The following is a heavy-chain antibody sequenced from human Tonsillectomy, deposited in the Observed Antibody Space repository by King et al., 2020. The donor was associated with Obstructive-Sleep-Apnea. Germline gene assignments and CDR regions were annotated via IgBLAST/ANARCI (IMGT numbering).Heavy chain of an antibody. V-gene: IGHV3-23*04. CDR2: ISGIGDST. CDR3: AKLVGNTGVDY. CDR1: GFTFSSYA. Sequence: VQLVESGGGLVQPGGSLRFSCAASGFTFSSYAMSWVRQAPGKGLEWVSTISGIGDSTYYADSVKGRFTISRDNTKKTLYLQMNSLRTEDTAVYYCAKLVGNTGVDYWGQGTLVTVSS. J-gene: IGHJ4*02. D-gene: IGHD2-8*02.